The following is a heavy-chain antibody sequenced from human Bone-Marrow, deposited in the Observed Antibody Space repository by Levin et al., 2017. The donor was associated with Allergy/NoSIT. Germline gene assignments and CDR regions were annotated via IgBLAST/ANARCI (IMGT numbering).Heavy chain of an antibody. D-gene: IGHD1-26*01. Sequence: SETLSLTCTVSGGSISSYYWSWIRQPPGKGLEWIGYIYYSGSTNYNPSLKSRVTISVDTSKNQFSLKLSSVTAADTAVYYCARESGEWELGDAFDIWGQGTMVTVSS. V-gene: IGHV4-59*01. J-gene: IGHJ3*02. CDR2: IYYSGST. CDR3: ARESGEWELGDAFDI. CDR1: GGSISSYY.